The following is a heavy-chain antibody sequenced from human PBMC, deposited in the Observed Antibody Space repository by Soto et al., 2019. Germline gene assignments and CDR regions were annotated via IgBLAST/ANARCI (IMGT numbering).Heavy chain of an antibody. CDR2: IYYSGST. CDR3: ARVRRSISATPIGY. J-gene: IGHJ4*02. Sequence: QVQLQESGPGLVKPSQTLSITCTVSGGSISSGGYYWSWIRPHPGKGLGWIVYIYYSGSTYYNPSLKTRVTISVEPSKTQFSLQLSSVTAADTAVYYCARVRRSISATPIGYWGQGTLVTVSS. D-gene: IGHD6-6*01. V-gene: IGHV4-31*03. CDR1: GGSISSGGYY.